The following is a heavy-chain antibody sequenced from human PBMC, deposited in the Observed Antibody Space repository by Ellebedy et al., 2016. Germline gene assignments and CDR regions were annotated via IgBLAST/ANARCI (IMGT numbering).Heavy chain of an antibody. J-gene: IGHJ4*02. CDR2: ISGGGSSR. CDR3: AKDLGDKAPGVWYYFDY. CDR1: GFTFSNYA. D-gene: IGHD2-21*02. Sequence: GESLKIPXAVSGFTFSNYAMGWVRQAPGKGLEWVSAISGGGSSRYYGDSVKGRFTISRDNSKNTLYLQMNSLRAEDTAVYFCAKDLGDKAPGVWYYFDYWGQGTLVTVSS. V-gene: IGHV3-23*01.